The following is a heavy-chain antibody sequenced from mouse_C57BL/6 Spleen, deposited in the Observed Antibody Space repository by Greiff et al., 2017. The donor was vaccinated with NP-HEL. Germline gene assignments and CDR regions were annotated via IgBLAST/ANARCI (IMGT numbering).Heavy chain of an antibody. V-gene: IGHV1-15*01. Sequence: QVQLQQSGAELVRPGASVTLSCKASGYTFTDYEMHWVKQTPVHGLEWIGAIDPETGGTAYNQKFKGKAILTADKSSSTAYMELRSLTSADSALYYCTRGGTVTPLAYWGQGTLVTVSA. CDR3: TRGGTVTPLAY. CDR2: IDPETGGT. D-gene: IGHD2-14*01. J-gene: IGHJ3*01. CDR1: GYTFTDYE.